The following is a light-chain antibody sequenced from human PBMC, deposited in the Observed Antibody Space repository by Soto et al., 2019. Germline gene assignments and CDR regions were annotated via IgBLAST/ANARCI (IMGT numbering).Light chain of an antibody. CDR3: QQYRSSPIT. Sequence: EIVLTQSPATLSLSPGERATLSCRASQSIGSTYLAWYQQKAGQAPRLLIYGASSRATGIPDRFSGGGSGTDFSLTISRLDPEDFAVYYCQQYRSSPITFGQGTLLEIK. V-gene: IGKV3-20*01. CDR1: QSIGSTY. J-gene: IGKJ5*01. CDR2: GAS.